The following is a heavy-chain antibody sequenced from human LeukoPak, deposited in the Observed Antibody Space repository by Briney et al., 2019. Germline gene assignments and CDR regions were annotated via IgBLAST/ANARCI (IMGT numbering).Heavy chain of an antibody. CDR1: GGSFSGYH. J-gene: IGHJ5*02. CDR3: AREEDCSSTSCYGEDFNWFDP. Sequence: SETLSLTCAVYGGSFSGYHWSWIRQPPGKGLEWIGEINHSGSTNYNPSLKSRVTISVDTSKNQFSLKLSSVTAADTAVYYCAREEDCSSTSCYGEDFNWFDPWGQGTLVTVSS. D-gene: IGHD2-2*01. CDR2: INHSGST. V-gene: IGHV4-34*01.